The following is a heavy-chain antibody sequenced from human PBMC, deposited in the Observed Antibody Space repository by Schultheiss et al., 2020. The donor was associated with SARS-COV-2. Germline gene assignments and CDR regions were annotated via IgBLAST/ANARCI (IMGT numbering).Heavy chain of an antibody. CDR3: ARDYVAVAGTCGY. D-gene: IGHD6-19*01. J-gene: IGHJ4*02. CDR2: IIPIFGTA. CDR1: GGTFSSYA. Sequence: SVKVSCKASGGTFSSYAISWVRQAPGQGLEWMGGIIPIFGTANYAQKFQGRVTITADESTSTAYMELSSLRSDDTAVYYCARDYVAVAGTCGYWGQGTLVTVSS. V-gene: IGHV1-69*13.